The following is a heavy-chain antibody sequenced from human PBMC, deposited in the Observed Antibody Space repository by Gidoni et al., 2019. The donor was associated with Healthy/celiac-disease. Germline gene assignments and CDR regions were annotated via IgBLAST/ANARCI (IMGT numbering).Heavy chain of an antibody. CDR1: GSTFSSYS. V-gene: IGHV3-48*01. CDR3: ARDTPYYYDSSGYYDY. Sequence: EVQLVESGGGLVQPGGSLRLSCAASGSTFSSYSMNWVRQAPGKGLGWVSYISSSSSTIYYADSVKGRFTISRDNAKNSLYLQMNSLRAEDTAVYYCARDTPYYYDSSGYYDYWGQGTLVTVSS. CDR2: ISSSSSTI. J-gene: IGHJ4*02. D-gene: IGHD3-22*01.